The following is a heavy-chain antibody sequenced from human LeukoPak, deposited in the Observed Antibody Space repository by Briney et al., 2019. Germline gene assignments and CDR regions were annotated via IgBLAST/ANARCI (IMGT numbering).Heavy chain of an antibody. CDR1: GYTSTSYG. Sequence: GASVKVSCKASGYTSTSYGISWVRQAPGQGLEWMGWISAYNGNANYAQKLQGRVTMTTDTSTSTAYVELRSLRSDDTAVYYCARDHYYGSGSPFDYWGQGTLVTVSS. J-gene: IGHJ4*02. CDR2: ISAYNGNA. D-gene: IGHD3-10*01. V-gene: IGHV1-18*04. CDR3: ARDHYYGSGSPFDY.